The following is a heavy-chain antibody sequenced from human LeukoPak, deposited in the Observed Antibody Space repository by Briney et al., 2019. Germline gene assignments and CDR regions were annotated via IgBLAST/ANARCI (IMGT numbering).Heavy chain of an antibody. CDR1: GFTFSGYW. CDR2: IKHDGSEN. J-gene: IGHJ4*02. V-gene: IGHV3-7*01. CDR3: ARGYSMVGQWVVGDTRFDH. Sequence: GGSLRLSCAASGFTFSGYWMSWVRQAPGKGLEWVANIKHDGSENYYVDSVKGRFTISRDNAKNSLYLQMNSLRAEDTAVYYCARGYSMVGQWVVGDTRFDHWGQGTLVTVSS. D-gene: IGHD2-15*01.